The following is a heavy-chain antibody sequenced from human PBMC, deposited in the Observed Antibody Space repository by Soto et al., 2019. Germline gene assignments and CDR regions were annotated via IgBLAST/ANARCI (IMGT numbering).Heavy chain of an antibody. CDR3: SRVADY. J-gene: IGHJ4*02. V-gene: IGHV4-34*01. CDR1: GGSFSGHY. Sequence: QVQLQQWGAGLLKPSETRSFTCAVYGGSFSGHYWSWIRQSPGKGLEWIGEINHSGTTNYNPSLEGRVTISVDTSKNQFSLKLSSVTVADTAVYYCSRVADYWGQGTLVTVSS. CDR2: INHSGTT.